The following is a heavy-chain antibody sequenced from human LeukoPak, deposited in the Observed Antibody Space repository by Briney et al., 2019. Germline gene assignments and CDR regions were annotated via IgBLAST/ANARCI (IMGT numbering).Heavy chain of an antibody. CDR3: TTDRTGYFFDA. V-gene: IGHV4-31*03. J-gene: IGHJ4*02. CDR2: YFGSGTT. Sequence: SQTLSLTCTVSGASVGSDAYYWGWIRQHPGKGLEWIGYYFGSGTTYYNPSLRSRVVISLDTSENQFSLILDSVTAADTAVYFCTTDRTGYFFDAWSQGTQVTVSS. CDR1: GASVGSDAYY.